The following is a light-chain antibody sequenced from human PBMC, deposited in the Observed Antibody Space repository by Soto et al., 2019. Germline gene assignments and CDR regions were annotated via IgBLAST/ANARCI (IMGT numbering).Light chain of an antibody. CDR2: SAS. J-gene: IGKJ1*01. V-gene: IGKV3-15*01. Sequence: IVRTQSPATLSVSPGERATLSCWASQTLDSMVAWYQQKSGQAPRLLIYSASARATGVPARFSGYGSGTDFTLTISSLQSEDLGVYYCQQYKDWPTTFGQGTKVEV. CDR3: QQYKDWPTT. CDR1: QTLDSM.